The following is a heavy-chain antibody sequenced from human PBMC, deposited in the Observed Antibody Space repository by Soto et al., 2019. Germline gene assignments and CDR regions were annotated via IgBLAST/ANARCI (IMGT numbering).Heavy chain of an antibody. D-gene: IGHD3-22*01. CDR3: ARDGEYYDSSVPFDY. CDR1: GGSISSYY. J-gene: IGHJ4*02. CDR2: IYYSGST. Sequence: SETLSLTCTVSGGSISSYYWSWIRQPPGKGLEWIGYIYYSGSTNYNPSLKSRVTISVDTSKNQFSLKLSPVTAADTAVYYCARDGEYYDSSVPFDYWGQGTLVTVSS. V-gene: IGHV4-59*01.